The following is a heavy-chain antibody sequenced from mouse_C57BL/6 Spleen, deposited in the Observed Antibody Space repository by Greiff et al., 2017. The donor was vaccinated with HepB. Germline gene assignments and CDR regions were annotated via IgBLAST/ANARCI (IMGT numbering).Heavy chain of an antibody. V-gene: IGHV1-55*01. CDR1: GYTFTSYW. CDR3: ARRGYYGNYVGAMDY. J-gene: IGHJ4*01. Sequence: QVQLKQPGAELVKPGASVKMSCKASGYTFTSYWITWVKQRPGQGLEWIGDIYPGSGSTNYNEKFKSKATLTVDTSSSTAYMQLSSLTSEDSAVYYCARRGYYGNYVGAMDYWGQGTSVTVSS. D-gene: IGHD2-1*01. CDR2: IYPGSGST.